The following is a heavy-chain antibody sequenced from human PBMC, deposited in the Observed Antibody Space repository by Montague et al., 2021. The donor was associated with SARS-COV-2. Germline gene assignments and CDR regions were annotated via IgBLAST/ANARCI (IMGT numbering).Heavy chain of an antibody. CDR3: AKVALGYDNKYLDY. CDR1: GFTVDDYD. V-gene: IGHV3-9*01. Sequence: SLRLSCAGTGFTVDDYDMHWVRQAPGKGLEWVSGISWNGGSLCPAASVXSRFTISRDNARNSLYLQMNSLRAEDTAFYFSAKVALGYDNKYLDYWGQGTLVTVSS. J-gene: IGHJ4*02. D-gene: IGHD5-12*01. CDR2: ISWNGGSL.